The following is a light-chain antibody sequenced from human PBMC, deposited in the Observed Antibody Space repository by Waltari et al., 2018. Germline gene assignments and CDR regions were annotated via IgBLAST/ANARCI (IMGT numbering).Light chain of an antibody. CDR2: GAS. Sequence: EIVLTQSPDTLSLSPGDRAALSCRASQSLSSSYLAWYQQKPGQAPRLLIYGASSRATGIPDRFSGSGSETDFTLTISRLEPEDFAVYYCQQYDSTTYTFGQGTKLEIK. CDR3: QQYDSTTYT. CDR1: QSLSSSY. J-gene: IGKJ2*01. V-gene: IGKV3-20*01.